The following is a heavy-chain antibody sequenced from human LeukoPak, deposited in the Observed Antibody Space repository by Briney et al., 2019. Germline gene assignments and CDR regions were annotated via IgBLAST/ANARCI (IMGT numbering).Heavy chain of an antibody. Sequence: GGSLRLSCAASGFRFTEYWMSWVRQAPGKGLEWVANIKEDGSEQHYVDSVKGRFTISRDDATKSVYLQMNSLRAEDTALYYCARDSRPRGGSCFDNWGQGILVTVPS. J-gene: IGHJ4*02. D-gene: IGHD2-15*01. CDR3: ARDSRPRGGSCFDN. CDR1: GFRFTEYW. V-gene: IGHV3-7*01. CDR2: IKEDGSEQ.